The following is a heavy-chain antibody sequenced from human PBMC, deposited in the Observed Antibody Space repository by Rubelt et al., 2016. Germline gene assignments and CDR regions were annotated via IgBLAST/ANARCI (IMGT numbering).Heavy chain of an antibody. CDR3: ASRRHMFGELWLLYWYFDL. J-gene: IGHJ2*01. CDR2: I. V-gene: IGHV3-11*01. D-gene: IGHD3-10*02. Sequence: IYYADSVKGRFTISRDNAKNSLYLQMNSLRAEDTAVYYCASRRHMFGELWLLYWYFDLWGRGTLVTVSS.